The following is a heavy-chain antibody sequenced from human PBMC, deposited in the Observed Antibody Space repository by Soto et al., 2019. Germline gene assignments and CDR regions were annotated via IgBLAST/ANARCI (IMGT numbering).Heavy chain of an antibody. Sequence: SETLSLTCTVSGGSISSGGYYWSWIRQHPGKGLEWIGYIYYSGSTYYNPSLKSRVTISVDTSKNQFSLKLSSVTAADTAVYYCARDRVVIIGTFDPWGQGTLVTVSS. D-gene: IGHD3-3*01. J-gene: IGHJ5*02. CDR3: ARDRVVIIGTFDP. CDR1: GGSISSGGYY. V-gene: IGHV4-31*03. CDR2: IYYSGST.